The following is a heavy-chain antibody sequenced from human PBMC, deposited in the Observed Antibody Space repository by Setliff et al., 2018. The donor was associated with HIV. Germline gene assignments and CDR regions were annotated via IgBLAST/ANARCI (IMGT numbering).Heavy chain of an antibody. Sequence: SETLSLTCTVSGGSISSYCWSWIRQPPGKGLEWIGYICDSGITKYSPSLKRRVTISVDTSKNQFSLKLNSLTAADTAMYYCARGVWSGYPLSFGYWGQGTLVTVSS. V-gene: IGHV4-59*12. CDR3: ARGVWSGYPLSFGY. CDR2: ICDSGIT. J-gene: IGHJ4*02. D-gene: IGHD3-3*01. CDR1: GGSISSYC.